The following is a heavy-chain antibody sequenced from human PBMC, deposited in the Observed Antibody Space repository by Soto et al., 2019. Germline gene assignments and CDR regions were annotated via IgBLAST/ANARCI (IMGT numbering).Heavy chain of an antibody. CDR3: AIQGRYSSSSFLDLRHGTVV. Sequence: PGGSLRLSRAASGFNFSSYTLRCVRQAPWKGLEWVSAISGSGGITYYADSVKGRFTISRDNAKNTLYLPMNSLRAEDTALYYCAIQGRYSSSSFLDLRHGTVVWGQGTTVNVSS. CDR2: ISGSGGIT. J-gene: IGHJ6*02. V-gene: IGHV3-23*01. CDR1: GFNFSSYT. D-gene: IGHD6-6*01.